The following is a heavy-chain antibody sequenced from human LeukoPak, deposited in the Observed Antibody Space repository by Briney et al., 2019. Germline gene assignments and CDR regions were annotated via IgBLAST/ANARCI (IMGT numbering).Heavy chain of an antibody. V-gene: IGHV4-59*01. D-gene: IGHD1-26*01. CDR3: AGETRLHSGSYSNDAFDI. CDR1: GGSISSYY. Sequence: SETLSLTCTVSGGSISSYYWSWIRQPPGKGQEWIGYISYSGSTDYNPSLKSRVTISLDTSKNQFSLRLSSVTAADTAVYYCAGETRLHSGSYSNDAFDIWGQGTMVTVSS. CDR2: ISYSGST. J-gene: IGHJ3*02.